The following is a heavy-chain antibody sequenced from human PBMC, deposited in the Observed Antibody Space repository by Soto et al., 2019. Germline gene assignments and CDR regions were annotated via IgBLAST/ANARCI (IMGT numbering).Heavy chain of an antibody. Sequence: QIQESGPGLVRPSETLSLTCRVSGTSISDNGYYWGWIRQSPGEGLVWIGTMYYKGSVHYNPSFGRPVAMSVDMSKDEIYMVLTSVTAADAAVYYCVRHPPCEYMSSSGDIHFASWGQGTQVTISS. V-gene: IGHV4-39*01. CDR3: VRHPPCEYMSSSGDIHFAS. J-gene: IGHJ4*02. CDR1: GTSISDNGYY. CDR2: MYYKGSV. D-gene: IGHD3-10*01.